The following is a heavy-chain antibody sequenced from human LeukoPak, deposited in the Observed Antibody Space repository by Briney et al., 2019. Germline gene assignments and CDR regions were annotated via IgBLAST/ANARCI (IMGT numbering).Heavy chain of an antibody. CDR1: GGSFSGYY. CDR2: INHSGST. Sequence: PSETLSLTCAVYGGSFSGYYWSWIRQPPGKGLEWIGEINHSGSTNYNPSLKSRVTISVDTSKNQFSLKLSSVTAADTAVYYCARGAVEMATITRTYDYWGQGTLVTVSP. CDR3: ARGAVEMATITRTYDY. D-gene: IGHD5-12*01. V-gene: IGHV4-34*01. J-gene: IGHJ4*02.